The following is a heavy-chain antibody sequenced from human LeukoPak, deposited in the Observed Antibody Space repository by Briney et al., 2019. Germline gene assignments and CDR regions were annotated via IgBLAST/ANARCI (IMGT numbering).Heavy chain of an antibody. D-gene: IGHD3-9*01. Sequence: PSETLSLTCAVYGGSFSGYYWSWIRQPPGKGLEWIGEINHSGSTNYNPSLKSRVTISVDTSKNQFSLKLSSVTAADTAVYYCARLTGYSFDYWGQGTLVTVSP. CDR1: GGSFSGYY. J-gene: IGHJ4*02. CDR3: ARLTGYSFDY. CDR2: INHSGST. V-gene: IGHV4-34*01.